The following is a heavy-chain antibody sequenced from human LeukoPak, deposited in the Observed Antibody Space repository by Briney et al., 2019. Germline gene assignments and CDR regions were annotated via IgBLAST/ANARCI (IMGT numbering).Heavy chain of an antibody. J-gene: IGHJ4*02. CDR1: GYTFTGYY. CDR3: ARDYYDSSGYYWNDY. Sequence: GASVKVSCKASGYTFTGYYMHWVRQAPGQGLEWMGWINPNSGGTNYAQKFQGRVTMTRDTSISTAYMELSRLRSDDTAVYYCARDYYDSSGYYWNDYWGQGTLVTVSS. D-gene: IGHD3-22*01. V-gene: IGHV1-2*02. CDR2: INPNSGGT.